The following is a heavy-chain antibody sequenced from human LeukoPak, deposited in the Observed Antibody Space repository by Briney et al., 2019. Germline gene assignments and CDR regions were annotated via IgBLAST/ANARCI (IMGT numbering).Heavy chain of an antibody. D-gene: IGHD3-3*01. CDR3: AKDLGYLEWFLDY. V-gene: IGHV3-23*01. CDR1: GFMFSFHA. J-gene: IGHJ4*02. CDR2: ISGSGGST. Sequence: GGSLRLSCAASGFMFSFHAMTWVRQAPGKGLEWVSAISGSGGSTYYADSVKGRFTISRDNSKNTLYLQKNSLRADDTAVYYCAKDLGYLEWFLDYWGQGTLVTVSS.